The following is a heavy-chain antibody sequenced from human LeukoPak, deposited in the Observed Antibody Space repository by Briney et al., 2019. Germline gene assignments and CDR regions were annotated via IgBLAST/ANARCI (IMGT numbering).Heavy chain of an antibody. Sequence: GGSLRLSCAASGFTFSSYAMSWVRQAPAKGLEWVSAISGSGGSTYYADSAKGRFTISRDDSQSTLYLQLHSLRAEATAVYYCARARNNYDSSGYSALDYWGQGTLVTVSS. CDR1: GFTFSSYA. CDR2: ISGSGGST. V-gene: IGHV3-23*01. J-gene: IGHJ4*02. CDR3: ARARNNYDSSGYSALDY. D-gene: IGHD3-22*01.